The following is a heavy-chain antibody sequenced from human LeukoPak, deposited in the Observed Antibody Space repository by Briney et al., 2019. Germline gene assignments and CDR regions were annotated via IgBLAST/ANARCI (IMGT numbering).Heavy chain of an antibody. V-gene: IGHV3-30*04. D-gene: IGHD3-10*01. CDR2: ISYDGSNK. CDR1: GFTFSSYA. J-gene: IGHJ4*02. Sequence: PGRSLRLSCAASGFTFSSYAMQWVRQAPGKGLGWVAGISYDGSNKYYADCVKGRFTISRDNSKNTLYLQMNSLRAEDTAVYYCARDLRVVRGAIEYYFDYWGQGTLVTVSS. CDR3: ARDLRVVRGAIEYYFDY.